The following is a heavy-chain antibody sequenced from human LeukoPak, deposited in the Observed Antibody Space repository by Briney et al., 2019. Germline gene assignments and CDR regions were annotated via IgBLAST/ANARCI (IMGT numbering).Heavy chain of an antibody. CDR3: TTLSFVWFGDDY. CDR1: GFTFDNAW. J-gene: IGHJ4*02. CDR2: IKRKIEAEAT. Sequence: NAGGSLRLSCAVSGFTFDNAWMNWVRQAPGKGLEWVGRIKRKIEAEATDYAAPVKGRFTISRDDSKSTLYLQMNSLKSEDTAVYYCTTLSFVWFGDDYWGQGTLVTVS. V-gene: IGHV3-15*01. D-gene: IGHD3-10*01.